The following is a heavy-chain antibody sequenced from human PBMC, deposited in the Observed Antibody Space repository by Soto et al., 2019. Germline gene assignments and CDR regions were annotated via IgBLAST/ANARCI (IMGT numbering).Heavy chain of an antibody. J-gene: IGHJ3*02. CDR3: ASDSHCDGGNCPMGGFDM. CDR1: GFTFSIHW. D-gene: IGHD2-21*01. CDR2: IYPGNSNT. V-gene: IGHV5-51*01. Sequence: SGGSLRLSCAASGFTFSIHWVAWLRQMPGKGLEWVGIIYPGNSNTMYSPSFQGQVTISADTALSTTYLQWDTLKPSDTAIYFCASDSHCDGGNCPMGGFDMWGQGTMVTVSS.